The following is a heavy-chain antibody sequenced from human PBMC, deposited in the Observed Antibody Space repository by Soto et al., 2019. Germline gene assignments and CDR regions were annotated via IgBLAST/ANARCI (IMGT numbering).Heavy chain of an antibody. J-gene: IGHJ5*02. CDR3: ARDVEYYDFRSGYDP. D-gene: IGHD3-3*01. CDR1: GFTFSSYS. Sequence: GGSLRLSCAASGFTFSSYSMNWVRQAPGKGLEWVSSISSSSSYIYYADSVKGRFTISRDNAKNSLYLQMNSLRAEDAAVYYCARDVEYYDFRSGYDPWGQGTLVPVSS. V-gene: IGHV3-21*01. CDR2: ISSSSSYI.